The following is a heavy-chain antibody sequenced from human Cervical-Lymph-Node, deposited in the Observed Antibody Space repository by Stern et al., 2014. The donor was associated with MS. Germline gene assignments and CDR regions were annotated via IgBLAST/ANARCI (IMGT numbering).Heavy chain of an antibody. Sequence: EVQLLESGGGLVKPGGSLRLSCAASGFTFSSCMNWVRQAPGKGLEWVSSISSSSSYIYYADSVKGRFTISRDNAKNSLYLQMNSLRAEDTAVYYCARDPITMVRGVFYWGQGTLVTVSS. D-gene: IGHD3-10*01. CDR2: ISSSSSYI. J-gene: IGHJ4*02. V-gene: IGHV3-21*01. CDR3: ARDPITMVRGVFY. CDR1: GFTFSSC.